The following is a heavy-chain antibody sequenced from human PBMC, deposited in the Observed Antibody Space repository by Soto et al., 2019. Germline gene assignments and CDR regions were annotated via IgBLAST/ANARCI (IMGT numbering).Heavy chain of an antibody. CDR1: GSISTYY. J-gene: IGHJ4*02. Sequence: SETLSLTCTVGSISTYYWNWIRQPPGKGLEWIGYIYNIGRTNYNPSLKSRVTISADTSKNQVSLKVNSVTAADTAVYYCARVHPRSYGVYYFDYWGQRTPVTVSS. CDR3: ARVHPRSYGVYYFDY. CDR2: IYNIGRT. V-gene: IGHV4-59*01. D-gene: IGHD5-18*01.